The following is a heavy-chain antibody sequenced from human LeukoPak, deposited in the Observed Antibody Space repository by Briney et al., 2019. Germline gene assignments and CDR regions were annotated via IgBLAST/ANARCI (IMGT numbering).Heavy chain of an antibody. CDR3: ARAGSGYSFDI. CDR2: IYNSGGT. Sequence: SSETLSLTCTVSGGSIRSSYYYWGWIRQPPGKGLEWIGYIYNSGGTNYNPSLKSRVTISVDTSKNQFSLKLSSVTAADTAVYYCARAGSGYSFDIWGQGTMVTVSS. CDR1: GGSIRSSYYY. V-gene: IGHV4-61*05. J-gene: IGHJ3*02. D-gene: IGHD3-22*01.